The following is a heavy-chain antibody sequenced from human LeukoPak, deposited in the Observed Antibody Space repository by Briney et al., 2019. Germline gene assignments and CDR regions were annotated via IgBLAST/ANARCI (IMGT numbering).Heavy chain of an antibody. V-gene: IGHV3-30-3*01. J-gene: IGHJ1*01. CDR1: GFTFSTYT. CDR3: ARGQSHPTGWYLKGESLQH. Sequence: PGRSLRLSCAASGFTFSTYTMHWVRQAPGKGLEWVAVISYDRSSKYYADSVKGRSTISRDNSKNALYLQMNSLRAEDTAVYYCARGQSHPTGWYLKGESLQHWGQGTLVTVSS. CDR2: ISYDRSSK. D-gene: IGHD6-19*01.